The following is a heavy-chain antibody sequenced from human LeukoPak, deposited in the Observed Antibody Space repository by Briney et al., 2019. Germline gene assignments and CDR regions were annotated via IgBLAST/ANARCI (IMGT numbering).Heavy chain of an antibody. CDR2: TNAGNGNT. CDR3: ARVDTGFGELAY. CDR1: GYTFTSYA. J-gene: IGHJ4*02. V-gene: IGHV1-3*01. D-gene: IGHD3-10*01. Sequence: ASVKVSCKASGYTFTSYAMHWVRQAPGQRLEWMGWTNAGNGNTKYSQKFQGRVTITRDTSASTAYMELSSLRSEDTAVYYCARVDTGFGELAYWGQGTLVTVSS.